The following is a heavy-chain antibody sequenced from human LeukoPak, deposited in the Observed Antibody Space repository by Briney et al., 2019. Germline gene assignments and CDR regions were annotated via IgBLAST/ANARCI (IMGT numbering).Heavy chain of an antibody. CDR3: AIMGDTFDI. V-gene: IGHV1-2*02. D-gene: IGHD2-8*01. J-gene: IGHJ3*02. CDR2: INPDNADT. CDR1: GYTFTGYY. Sequence: ASVKVSCKASGYTFTGYYMHWARQAPGQGLEWMGSINPDNADTNYAQNFQGRVTITRDTSLNTAYMDLSRLRSDDTAVYYCAIMGDTFDIWGQGTMVTVSS.